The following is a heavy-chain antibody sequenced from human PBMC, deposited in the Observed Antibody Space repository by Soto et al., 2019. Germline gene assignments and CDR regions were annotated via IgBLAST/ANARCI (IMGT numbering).Heavy chain of an antibody. V-gene: IGHV3-23*01. D-gene: IGHD4-17*01. CDR2: ISGSGDNT. Sequence: PGGSLRLSCAASGFTFSNYVMSWVRQAPGKGLEWVSSISGSGDNTYYADSVKGRFTISRDNSKNTLFLQMNSLRAEDTAVYYCAKDLVFSNDYGDYGNAFDIWGQGTMVTGSS. CDR3: AKDLVFSNDYGDYGNAFDI. CDR1: GFTFSNYV. J-gene: IGHJ3*02.